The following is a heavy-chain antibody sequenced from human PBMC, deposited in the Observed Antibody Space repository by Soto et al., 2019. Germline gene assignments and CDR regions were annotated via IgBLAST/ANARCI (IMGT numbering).Heavy chain of an antibody. Sequence: QVQLVQSGAEVKKPGASVKVSCKASGYSFTSYYMHWVRQAPGQGLEWMGIINPSGGSTSYAQKFRGRVTMTRDTSTSTVYMELSSLRSEDTALYYCARDACSSTTCYVYWGQGTLVTVSS. CDR2: INPSGGST. CDR1: GYSFTSYY. J-gene: IGHJ4*02. V-gene: IGHV1-46*01. CDR3: ARDACSSTTCYVY. D-gene: IGHD2-2*01.